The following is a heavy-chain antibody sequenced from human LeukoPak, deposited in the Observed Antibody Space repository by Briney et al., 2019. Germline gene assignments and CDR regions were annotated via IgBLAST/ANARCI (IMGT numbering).Heavy chain of an antibody. CDR1: GGSISSGDYY. CDR2: IYYSGST. J-gene: IGHJ5*02. Sequence: SETLSLTCTVSGGSISSGDYYWSWIRQPPGKGLEWIGYIYYSGSTYYNPSLKSRVTISVDTSKNQFSLKLSSVTAADTAVYYCARYVISYSNYESNWFDPWGQGTLVTVSS. D-gene: IGHD4-11*01. V-gene: IGHV4-30-4*08. CDR3: ARYVISYSNYESNWFDP.